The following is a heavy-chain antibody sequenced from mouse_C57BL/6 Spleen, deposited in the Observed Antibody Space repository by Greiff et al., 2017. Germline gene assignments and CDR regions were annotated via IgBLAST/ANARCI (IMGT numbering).Heavy chain of an antibody. D-gene: IGHD1-1*01. Sequence: EVKLMESGGGLVKPGGSLKLSCAASGFTFSDYGMHWVRQAPEKGLEWVAYISSGSSTIYYADKVKGRFTIARDNAKNTLFLQMTSLRSEVTAMYYCARDHYYGSIYVWYWGQGTTLTVSS. CDR1: GFTFSDYG. J-gene: IGHJ2*01. CDR3: ARDHYYGSIYVWY. V-gene: IGHV5-17*01. CDR2: ISSGSSTI.